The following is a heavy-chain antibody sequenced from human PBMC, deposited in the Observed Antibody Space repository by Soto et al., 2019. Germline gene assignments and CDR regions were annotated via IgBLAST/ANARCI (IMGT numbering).Heavy chain of an antibody. CDR2: ISYDGSNK. Sequence: QVQLVESGGGVVQPGRSLRLSWAASGFTFSSYGMHWVLQAPGKGLEWVAVISYDGSNKYYADSVKGRFTISRDNSKNTLYLQMNSLRAEDTAVYYCAKAGDGYKDWFDPWGQGPLVTVSS. J-gene: IGHJ5*02. V-gene: IGHV3-30*18. D-gene: IGHD5-12*01. CDR3: AKAGDGYKDWFDP. CDR1: GFTFSSYG.